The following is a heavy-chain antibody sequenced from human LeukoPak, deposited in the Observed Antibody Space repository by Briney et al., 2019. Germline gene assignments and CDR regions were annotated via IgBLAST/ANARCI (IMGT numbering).Heavy chain of an antibody. D-gene: IGHD3-3*01. J-gene: IGHJ5*02. CDR2: INHSGST. CDR3: ARSRDYDFWSGYSGFRFDP. CDR1: GGSFSGYS. V-gene: IGHV4-34*01. Sequence: SETLSLTCAVYGGSFSGYSWSWIRQPPGKGLEWIGEINHSGSTNYNPSLKSRVTISVDTSKNQFSLKLSSVTAADTAVYYCARSRDYDFWSGYSGFRFDPWGQGTLVTVSS.